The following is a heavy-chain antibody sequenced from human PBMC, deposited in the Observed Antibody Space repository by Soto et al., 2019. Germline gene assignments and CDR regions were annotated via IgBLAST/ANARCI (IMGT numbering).Heavy chain of an antibody. V-gene: IGHV3-64*01. D-gene: IGHD6-6*01. CDR3: ARRARPDFYYMNV. J-gene: IGHJ6*03. CDR1: GFTLSNYA. CDR2: ISSNGVGT. Sequence: GGSLRLSCVVSGFTLSNYAMDWVRQAPGKGLEYVSGISSNGVGTYYATSVKDRFTISRDNSKNTLYLRVGSLRPEDMAVYYCARRARPDFYYMNVWGKGTTVTVSS.